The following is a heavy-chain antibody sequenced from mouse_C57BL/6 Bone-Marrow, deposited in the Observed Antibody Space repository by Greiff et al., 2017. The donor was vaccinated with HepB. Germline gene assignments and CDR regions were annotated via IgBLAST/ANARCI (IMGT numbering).Heavy chain of an antibody. CDR3: ARPGYYGSSYYYAMDY. CDR2: ISSGGSYT. V-gene: IGHV5-6*01. Sequence: EVKLVESGGDLVKPGGSLKLSCAASGFTFSSYGMSWVRQTPDKRLEWVATISSGGSYTYYPDSVKGRFTISRDNAKNTLYLQMSSLRSEDTAMYYCARPGYYGSSYYYAMDYWGQGTSVTVSS. CDR1: GFTFSSYG. D-gene: IGHD1-1*01. J-gene: IGHJ4*01.